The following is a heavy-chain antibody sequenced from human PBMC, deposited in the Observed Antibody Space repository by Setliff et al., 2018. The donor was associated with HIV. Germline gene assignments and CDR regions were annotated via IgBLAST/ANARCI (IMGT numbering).Heavy chain of an antibody. Sequence: SVKVSCKASGDSFSNYAISWVRQAPGQGLEWMGGIIPIFGTTNYAQKFQGRVTITADESTCTAYMELSSLRSEDTAVYYCARVGKYYYDAAGPDFDHWGQGTLVTVSS. V-gene: IGHV1-69*13. CDR3: ARVGKYYYDAAGPDFDH. J-gene: IGHJ4*02. CDR1: GDSFSNYA. CDR2: IIPIFGTT. D-gene: IGHD3-22*01.